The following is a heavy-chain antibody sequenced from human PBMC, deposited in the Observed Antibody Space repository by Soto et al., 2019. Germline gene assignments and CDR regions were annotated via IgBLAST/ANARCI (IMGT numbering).Heavy chain of an antibody. V-gene: IGHV4-39*01. J-gene: IGHJ4*02. CDR3: ARHRGVRGVYGGRMGGYYFDY. Sequence: QLQLQESGPGLVKPSETLSLTCTVSGGSISSSSYYWGWIRQPPGKGLEWIGSIYYSGSTYYNPSLKSRVTISVDTSKNQFSLKLSSVTAADTAVYYCARHRGVRGVYGGRMGGYYFDYWGQGTLVTVSS. D-gene: IGHD3-10*01. CDR1: GGSISSSSYY. CDR2: IYYSGST.